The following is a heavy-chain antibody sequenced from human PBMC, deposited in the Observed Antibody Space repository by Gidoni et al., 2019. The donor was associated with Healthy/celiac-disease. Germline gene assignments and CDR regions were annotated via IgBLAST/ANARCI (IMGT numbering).Heavy chain of an antibody. D-gene: IGHD3-9*01. CDR2: IYTSGST. J-gene: IGHJ4*02. Sequence: QVQLQESGPGLVKPSQTLSLTCTVSGGSISSGSYYWSWIRQPAGKALEWIGRIYTSGSTNYNPSLKSRVTISVDTSKNQFSLKLSSVTAADTAVYYCARGTRSYYDILTGYAFDYWGQGTLVTVSS. CDR3: ARGTRSYYDILTGYAFDY. V-gene: IGHV4-61*02. CDR1: GGSISSGSYY.